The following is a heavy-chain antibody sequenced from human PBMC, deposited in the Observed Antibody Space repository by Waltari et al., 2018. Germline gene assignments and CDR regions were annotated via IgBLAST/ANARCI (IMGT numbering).Heavy chain of an antibody. D-gene: IGHD4-4*01. Sequence: EAQLVESGGAFVQPGGSLRLSCAASGFSFSRYWMHWVRQVPGKGLVWVSRIDSDGWTKIYADSVKGRFTISRDNAKNTVYLQMNSLRAEDMAIYYCARVASNWHFDLWGRGTLVTV. V-gene: IGHV3-74*01. J-gene: IGHJ2*01. CDR1: GFSFSRYW. CDR3: ARVASNWHFDL. CDR2: IDSDGWTK.